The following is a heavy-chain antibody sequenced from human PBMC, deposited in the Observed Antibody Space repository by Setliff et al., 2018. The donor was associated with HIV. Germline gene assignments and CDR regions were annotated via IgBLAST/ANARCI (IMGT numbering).Heavy chain of an antibody. V-gene: IGHV1-2*06. CDR2: INSKSGFT. Sequence: GASVKVSCKASGYVFSDFYIHWIRQAPGQGLEWVGRINSKSGFTYIAQKFRDRVTMTRDTLKSTVYMEVSSLTPDDTAVYYCIRSNFDVFNRNWFDPWGQGTLVTVS. CDR3: IRSNFDVFNRNWFDP. CDR1: GYVFSDFY. J-gene: IGHJ5*02. D-gene: IGHD3-10*02.